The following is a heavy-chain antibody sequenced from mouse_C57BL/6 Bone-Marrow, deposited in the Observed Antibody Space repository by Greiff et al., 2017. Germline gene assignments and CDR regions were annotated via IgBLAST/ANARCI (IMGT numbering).Heavy chain of an antibody. CDR2: ISDGGSYT. V-gene: IGHV5-4*01. D-gene: IGHD2-5*01. Sequence: EVHLVESGGGLVKPGGSLKLSCAASGFTFSSYAMSWVRQTPEKRLEWVATISDGGSYTYYPDNVKGRFTISRDNAKNNLYLQMSHLKFEDTAMYYCAREGAYYSNYFDYWGQGTTLTVSS. CDR1: GFTFSSYA. CDR3: AREGAYYSNYFDY. J-gene: IGHJ2*01.